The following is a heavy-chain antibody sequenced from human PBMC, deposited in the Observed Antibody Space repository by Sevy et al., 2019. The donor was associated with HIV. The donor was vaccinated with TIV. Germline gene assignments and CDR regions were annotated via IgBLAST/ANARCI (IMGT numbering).Heavy chain of an antibody. Sequence: ASVKVSCKASGYTFTSYGISWVRQAPGQGLEWMGWISAYNGNTNYAQKLQGRVTMTTDTSTSTAYMELRSLGSDDTAVYYCARDSSHLRFLEWLDYYYYGMDVWGQGTTVTVSS. CDR3: ARDSSHLRFLEWLDYYYYGMDV. CDR2: ISAYNGNT. V-gene: IGHV1-18*01. CDR1: GYTFTSYG. D-gene: IGHD3-3*01. J-gene: IGHJ6*02.